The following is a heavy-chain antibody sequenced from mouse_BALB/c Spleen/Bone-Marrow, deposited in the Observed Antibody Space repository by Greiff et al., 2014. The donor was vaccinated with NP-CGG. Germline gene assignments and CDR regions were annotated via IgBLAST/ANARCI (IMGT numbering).Heavy chain of an antibody. D-gene: IGHD2-12*01. Sequence: QVQLKESGAELVKPGASVKLSCKASGYTFTSYYMCWVKQRPGQGREWIGEINPSNGGTNFNEKFKSKATLTVDKSSSTAYMSLSSLTSEDSAVYYCTRSRRAMDHWGQGTSVTVSS. CDR3: TRSRRAMDH. CDR1: GYTFTSYY. J-gene: IGHJ4*01. CDR2: INPSNGGT. V-gene: IGHV1S81*02.